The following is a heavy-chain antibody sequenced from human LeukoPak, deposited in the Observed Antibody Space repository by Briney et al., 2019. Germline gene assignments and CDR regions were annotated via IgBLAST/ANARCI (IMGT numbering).Heavy chain of an antibody. J-gene: IGHJ4*02. CDR1: GGTFSSYA. CDR2: IIPIFGTA. CDR3: ARGRGYYYGSGSYGY. V-gene: IGHV1-69*13. D-gene: IGHD3-10*01. Sequence: SVKVSCKASGGTFSSYAISWVRQAPGQGLEWMGGIIPIFGTANYAQKFQGRVTITADESTSTAYMELSSLRSEDTAVYYCARGRGYYYGSGSYGYWGQGTLVTVSS.